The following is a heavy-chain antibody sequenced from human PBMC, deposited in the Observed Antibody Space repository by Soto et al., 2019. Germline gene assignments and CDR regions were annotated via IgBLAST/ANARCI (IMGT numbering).Heavy chain of an antibody. CDR1: GFTFSSYA. CDR2: ISGSGGST. J-gene: IGHJ6*03. V-gene: IGHV3-23*01. CDR3: AKVGSLMVGIYYFMDV. Sequence: GGSLRLSCAASGFTFSSYAMSWVRQAPGKGLEWVSAISGSGGSTYYAESVKVGFTIARDNSKNTLYLQMNSLIAEDTAVYYCAKVGSLMVGIYYFMDVWGKGTTVTVSS. D-gene: IGHD3-10*01.